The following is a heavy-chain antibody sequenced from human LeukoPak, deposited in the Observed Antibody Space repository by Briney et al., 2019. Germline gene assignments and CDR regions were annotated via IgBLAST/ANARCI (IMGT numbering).Heavy chain of an antibody. D-gene: IGHD3-22*01. CDR2: ISWNSGSI. Sequence: GGSLRLSCAASGFTFSDYYMSWIRQAPGKGLEWVSGISWNSGSIGYADSVKGRFTISRDNAKNSLYLQMNSLRAEDTALYYCAKARGPYYYDSSGDYWGQGTLVTVSS. J-gene: IGHJ4*02. CDR3: AKARGPYYYDSSGDY. CDR1: GFTFSDYY. V-gene: IGHV3-9*01.